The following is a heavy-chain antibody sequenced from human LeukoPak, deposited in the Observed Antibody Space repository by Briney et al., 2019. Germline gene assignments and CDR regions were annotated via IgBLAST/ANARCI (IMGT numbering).Heavy chain of an antibody. Sequence: PGGSLRLSCAASGFSFGNYGLTWVRQAPGKGLEWVSCLSGSGGSTYYAGSVKDRFTISRDNSRNKLYLQMNSLRAEDTAVYYCARLTKIVLDGYVDYSHMDVWGKGTSVTISS. CDR3: ARLTKIVLDGYVDYSHMDV. CDR2: LSGSGGST. D-gene: IGHD5-18*01. J-gene: IGHJ6*03. CDR1: GFSFGNYG. V-gene: IGHV3-23*01.